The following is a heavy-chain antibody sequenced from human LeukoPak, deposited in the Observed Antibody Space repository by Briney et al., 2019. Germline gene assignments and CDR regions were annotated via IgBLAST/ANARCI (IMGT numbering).Heavy chain of an antibody. D-gene: IGHD3-22*01. CDR1: GGSISSSSYY. V-gene: IGHV4-39*07. CDR2: IYYSGST. Sequence: PSETLSLICTVSGGSISSSSYYWGWIRQPPGKGLEWLGSIYYSGSTYYNVSLKGRVTISVDTSKKQFSLKLRSVTAADTAVYYCARGGYYDKEAFDIWGQGTMVTVSS. CDR3: ARGGYYDKEAFDI. J-gene: IGHJ3*02.